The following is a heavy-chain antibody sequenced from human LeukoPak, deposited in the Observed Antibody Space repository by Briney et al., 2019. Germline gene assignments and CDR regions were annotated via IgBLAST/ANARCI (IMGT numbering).Heavy chain of an antibody. D-gene: IGHD2-2*01. J-gene: IGHJ4*02. CDR1: GFTFSSYA. V-gene: IGHV3-23*01. CDR3: AKEVVGIVIVPAALDY. CDR2: ISGSGGST. Sequence: GGSLRLSCAASGFTFSSYAMSWVRQAPGKGLEWVSGISGSGGSTYHADSVKGRFTISRDNSRNTMYLQMNSLRAEDTAVYYCAKEVVGIVIVPAALDYWGQGTLVTVSS.